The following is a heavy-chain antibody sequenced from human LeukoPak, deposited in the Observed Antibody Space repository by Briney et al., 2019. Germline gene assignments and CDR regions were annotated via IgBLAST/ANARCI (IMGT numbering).Heavy chain of an antibody. CDR1: GFTFSSYA. Sequence: GGSLRLSCAASGFTFSSYAMSWVRQAPGKGLAWVSVISGSGGSTNYADSVKGRFTISGDNSKNTLYLQMNILRAEDTAVYYCGVYSSSWHDYWGQGTLVTVSS. V-gene: IGHV3-23*01. CDR3: GVYSSSWHDY. CDR2: ISGSGGST. J-gene: IGHJ4*02. D-gene: IGHD6-13*01.